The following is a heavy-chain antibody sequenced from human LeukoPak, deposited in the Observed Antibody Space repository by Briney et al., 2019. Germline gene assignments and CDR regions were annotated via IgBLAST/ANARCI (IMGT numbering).Heavy chain of an antibody. J-gene: IGHJ4*02. V-gene: IGHV3-74*01. CDR3: ASGYCSGISCHTTNSPFDY. Sequence: GGSLRLSYAASGFTFSSYAMSWVRQAPGKGLEWVSRINSDGDSTTYAGSVEGRFTTSRDNAKNTLYLQMNSLTVEDTALYYCASGYCSGISCHTTNSPFDYWGQGTLVTVSS. D-gene: IGHD2-15*01. CDR2: INSDGDST. CDR1: GFTFSSYA.